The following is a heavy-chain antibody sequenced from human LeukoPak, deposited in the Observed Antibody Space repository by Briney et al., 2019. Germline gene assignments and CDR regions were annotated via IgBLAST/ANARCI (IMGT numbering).Heavy chain of an antibody. CDR1: GGSFSGYY. J-gene: IGHJ4*02. D-gene: IGHD5-18*01. Sequence: SETLSLTCAVYGGSFSGYYRTWIRQPPGKGLEWIGEINLSGGAYYNPSLKSRVTISIDTSKNQFSLKMRSVTAADTAVYYCASGVGYLFPTNWGQGTLVTVSS. CDR3: ASGVGYLFPTN. CDR2: INLSGGA. V-gene: IGHV4-34*01.